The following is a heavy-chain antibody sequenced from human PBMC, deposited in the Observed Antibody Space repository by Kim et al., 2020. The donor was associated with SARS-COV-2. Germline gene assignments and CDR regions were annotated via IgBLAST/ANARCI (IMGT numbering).Heavy chain of an antibody. D-gene: IGHD6-13*01. CDR1: GFTFSSYW. Sequence: GGSLRLSCAASGFTFSSYWMHWVRQAPGKGLVWVSRINSDGSSTSYADSVKGRFTISRDNAKNTLYLQMNSLRAEDTAVYYCARDWSYSSSWYHGDGMDVWGHGTTVTVSS. J-gene: IGHJ6*02. V-gene: IGHV3-74*01. CDR3: ARDWSYSSSWYHGDGMDV. CDR2: INSDGSST.